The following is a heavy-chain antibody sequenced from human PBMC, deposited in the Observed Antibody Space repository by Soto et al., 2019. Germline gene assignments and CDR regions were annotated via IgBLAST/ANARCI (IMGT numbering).Heavy chain of an antibody. V-gene: IGHV3-7*01. CDR3: ARWRGSYSLDC. J-gene: IGHJ4*02. Sequence: EVQLVESGGGLVQPGGSLRLSCAASGFTFSIYWISWVRQAPGKGLEWVANIKEDGSEKYYVDSVKGRFTISRDNAKNALYLLMNRLRGEDTAVYYCARWRGSYSLDCWGQGTLVTVSS. CDR2: IKEDGSEK. D-gene: IGHD1-26*01. CDR1: GFTFSIYW.